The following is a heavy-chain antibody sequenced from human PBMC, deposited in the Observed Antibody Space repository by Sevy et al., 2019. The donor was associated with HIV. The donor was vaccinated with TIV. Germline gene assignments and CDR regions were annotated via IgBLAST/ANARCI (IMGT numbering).Heavy chain of an antibody. CDR3: ARDPGYNYLFYYFDD. V-gene: IGHV3-33*01. CDR1: GFTFRNDG. Sequence: GSLRLSCAASGFTFRNDGMHWVRQAPGKGLGWVAVIWYDGSNKEYADSVKGRFTISRDNSKNTLYLEMNSLRAEDTAVYYCARDPGYNYLFYYFDDWGQGTLVTVSS. J-gene: IGHJ4*02. D-gene: IGHD5-18*01. CDR2: IWYDGSNK.